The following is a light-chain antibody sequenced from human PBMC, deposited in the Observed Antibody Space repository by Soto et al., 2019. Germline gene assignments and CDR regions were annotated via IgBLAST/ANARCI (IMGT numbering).Light chain of an antibody. J-gene: IGLJ1*01. CDR1: SSDVVGYNY. CDR2: DVS. Sequence: QSALTQPRSVSGSPGQSVTISCTGTSSDVVGYNYVSWYQQHAGKAPKLIIYDVSKRPSGVPDRFSGSKSGNTASLTISGLQAEYEADYYCCPYAGSYTYVFGTGTKLTVL. CDR3: CPYAGSYTYV. V-gene: IGLV2-11*01.